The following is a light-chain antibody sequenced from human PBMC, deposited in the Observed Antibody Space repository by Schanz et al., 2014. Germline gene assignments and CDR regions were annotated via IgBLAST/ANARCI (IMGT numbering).Light chain of an antibody. J-gene: IGLJ1*01. Sequence: QSALTQPPSASGSPGQSVTISCTGTSSDVGAYNFVSWYEQHPGKAPKLMINEVNKRPSGVSNRFSGSKSGNTASLTISGLQAEDEADYYCSSYTSSSTLLYVFGTGTKLTVL. CDR2: EVN. CDR1: SSDVGAYNF. CDR3: SSYTSSSTLLYV. V-gene: IGLV2-14*01.